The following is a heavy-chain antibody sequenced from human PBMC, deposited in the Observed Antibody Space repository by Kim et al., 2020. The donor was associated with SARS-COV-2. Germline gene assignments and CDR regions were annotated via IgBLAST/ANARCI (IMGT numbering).Heavy chain of an antibody. Sequence: GGSLRLSCAASGFTFGDYAMHWVRQAPGKGLEWVSGISWNSGSIGYADSVKGRFTISRDNAKNSLYLQMNSLRAEDTALYYCAKLYSSGWSYFDYWGQGTLVTVSS. J-gene: IGHJ4*02. CDR1: GFTFGDYA. D-gene: IGHD6-19*01. V-gene: IGHV3-9*01. CDR2: ISWNSGSI. CDR3: AKLYSSGWSYFDY.